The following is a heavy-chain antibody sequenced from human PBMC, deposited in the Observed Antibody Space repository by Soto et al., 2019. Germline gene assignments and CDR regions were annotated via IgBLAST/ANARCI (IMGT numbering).Heavy chain of an antibody. V-gene: IGHV1-8*01. CDR1: GYTFTSYD. J-gene: IGHJ6*02. CDR2: MNPNSGNT. CDR3: ASYSGSYRGSTYGMDV. Sequence: ASVKVSCKASGYTFTSYDINWVRQATGRGLEWMGWMNPNSGNTGYAQKFQGRVTMTRNTSISTAYMELSSLRSEDTAVYYCASYSGSYRGSTYGMDVWGQGTTVTVSS. D-gene: IGHD1-26*01.